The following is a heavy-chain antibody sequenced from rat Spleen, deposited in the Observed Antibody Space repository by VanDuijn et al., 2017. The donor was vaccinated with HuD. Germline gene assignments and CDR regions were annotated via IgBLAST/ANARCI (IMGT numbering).Heavy chain of an antibody. D-gene: IGHD1-11*01. J-gene: IGHJ2*01. CDR3: ARSGGGYPPDY. CDR1: GYSITSSYR. CDR2: INSAGST. V-gene: IGHV3-3*01. Sequence: EVQLQESGPGLVKPSQSLSLTCSVTGYSITSSYRWNWIRKFPGNKLEWMGYINSAGSTNYNPSLKSRISITRDTSKNQFFLQVNSVTTEDTATYYCARSGGGYPPDYWGQGVMVTVSS.